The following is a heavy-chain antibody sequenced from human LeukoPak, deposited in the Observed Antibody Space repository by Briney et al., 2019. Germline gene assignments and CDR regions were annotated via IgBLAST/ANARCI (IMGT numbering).Heavy chain of an antibody. CDR3: AKNPGGLWLLKTVSYYFDD. V-gene: IGHV3-23*01. CDR1: GFTFSSYA. Sequence: PGGSLRLSCAASGFTFSSYAMSWVRQAPGKGLEWVSAISGSGGSTYYADSVKGRFTISRDNSKNTLYLQMNSLRAEDTAVYYCAKNPGGLWLLKTVSYYFDDWGQEALVTVSS. D-gene: IGHD5-18*01. CDR2: ISGSGGST. J-gene: IGHJ4*02.